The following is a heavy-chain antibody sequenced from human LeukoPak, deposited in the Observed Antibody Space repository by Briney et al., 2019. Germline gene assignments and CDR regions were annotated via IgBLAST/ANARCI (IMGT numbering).Heavy chain of an antibody. J-gene: IGHJ3*02. Sequence: GGSLRLSCAASGFTFSSYSMNWVRQAPGKGLEWVSSISSSSSYIYYADSVKGRFTISRDNAKNSLYLQMNSLRAEDTAVYYCARDKIVGATSAFDIWGQGTMVTVSS. D-gene: IGHD1-26*01. V-gene: IGHV3-21*01. CDR3: ARDKIVGATSAFDI. CDR2: ISSSSSYI. CDR1: GFTFSSYS.